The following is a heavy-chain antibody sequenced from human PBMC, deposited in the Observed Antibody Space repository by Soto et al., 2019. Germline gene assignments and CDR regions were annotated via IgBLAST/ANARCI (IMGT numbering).Heavy chain of an antibody. CDR2: IYPGDSDT. CDR1: GYSFTSYW. D-gene: IGHD6-13*01. V-gene: IGHV5-51*01. Sequence: LKISCKGSGYSFTSYWIGWVRQMPGKGLEWMGIIYPGDSDTRYSPSFQGQVTISADKSISTAYLQWSSLKASDTAMYYCARGAAGSNYYYYYGMDVWGQGTTVTVSS. CDR3: ARGAAGSNYYYYYGMDV. J-gene: IGHJ6*02.